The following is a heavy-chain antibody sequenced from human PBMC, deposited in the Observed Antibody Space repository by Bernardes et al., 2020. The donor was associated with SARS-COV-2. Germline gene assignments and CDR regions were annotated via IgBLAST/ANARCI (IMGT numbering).Heavy chain of an antibody. CDR2: ISGSGGST. V-gene: IGHV3-23*01. D-gene: IGHD3-10*01. Sequence: GGSLRLSCAASGFTFSSYAMSWVRQAPGKGLEWVSAISGSGGSTYSADSVKGRFTISRDNSKNTLYLQMNSLRAEDTAVYYCAKDTLLWFGEKTDYWGQGTLVTVSS. CDR3: AKDTLLWFGEKTDY. J-gene: IGHJ4*02. CDR1: GFTFSSYA.